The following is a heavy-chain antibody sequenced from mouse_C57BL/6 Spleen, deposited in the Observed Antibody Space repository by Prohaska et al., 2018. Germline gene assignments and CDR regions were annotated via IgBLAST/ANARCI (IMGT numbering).Heavy chain of an antibody. CDR3: AREWLLPGDY. D-gene: IGHD2-3*01. CDR1: GYTFTSYW. Sequence: KLSCKASGYTFTSYWMHWVKQRPGQGLEWIGMIHPNSGSTNYNEKFKSKATLTVDKSSSTAYMQLSSLTSEDSAVYYCAREWLLPGDYWGQGTTLTVSS. CDR2: IHPNSGST. V-gene: IGHV1-64*01. J-gene: IGHJ2*01.